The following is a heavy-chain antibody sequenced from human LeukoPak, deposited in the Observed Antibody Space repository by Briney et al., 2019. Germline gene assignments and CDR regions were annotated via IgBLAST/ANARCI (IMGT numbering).Heavy chain of an antibody. Sequence: GGSLRLSCAASGFTFSRYGMHCVRQAPGKGLEGVAVISYDGSNKYYADSVKGRFTSSRDNSKNTLYLQMNSLRAEDTAVYYCAKDGDSSGWYYFDYWGRGTLVTVSS. CDR1: GFTFSRYG. CDR2: ISYDGSNK. CDR3: AKDGDSSGWYYFDY. J-gene: IGHJ4*02. V-gene: IGHV3-30*18. D-gene: IGHD6-19*01.